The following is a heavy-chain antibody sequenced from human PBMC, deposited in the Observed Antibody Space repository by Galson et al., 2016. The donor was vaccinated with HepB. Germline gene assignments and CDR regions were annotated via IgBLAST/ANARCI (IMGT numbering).Heavy chain of an antibody. J-gene: IGHJ3*02. D-gene: IGHD4-23*01. CDR1: GGSISPFF. CDR3: ARSYGGYAFDI. CDR2: IYYSGTT. V-gene: IGHV4-59*01. Sequence: SETLSLTCTVSGGSISPFFWSWIRQPPGKGLEWIAYIYYSGTTNYNPSLNSRVPISLDTSKSQFSLKVTSVTAADTAVYYCARSYGGYAFDIWGQGTMVTVSS.